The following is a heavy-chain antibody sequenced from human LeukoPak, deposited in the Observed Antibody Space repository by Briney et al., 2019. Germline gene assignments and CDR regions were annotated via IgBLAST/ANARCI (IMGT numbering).Heavy chain of an antibody. CDR3: ARGRGRGYTYGYHYYYYMDV. Sequence: SETLSLTCTVSGGSISSYYWSWIRQPAGKGLEWIGRIYTSGSTNYNPSLKSRVTISVDTSKNQFSLKLSSVTAADTAVYYCARGRGRGYTYGYHYYYYMDVWGKGTTVTISS. J-gene: IGHJ6*03. D-gene: IGHD5-18*01. CDR1: GGSISSYY. V-gene: IGHV4-4*07. CDR2: IYTSGST.